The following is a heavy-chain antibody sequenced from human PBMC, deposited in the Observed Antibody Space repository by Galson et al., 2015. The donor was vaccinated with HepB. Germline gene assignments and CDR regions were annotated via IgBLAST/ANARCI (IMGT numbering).Heavy chain of an antibody. Sequence: SLRLSCAASGFTFSSYSTNWVRQAPGKGLEWVSSISSSSSYIYYADSVKGRFTISRDNAKNSLYLQMNSLRAEDTAVYYCATRTNYGGLGHWYFDLWGRGTLVTVSS. D-gene: IGHD4-23*01. J-gene: IGHJ2*01. V-gene: IGHV3-21*01. CDR1: GFTFSSYS. CDR3: ATRTNYGGLGHWYFDL. CDR2: ISSSSSYI.